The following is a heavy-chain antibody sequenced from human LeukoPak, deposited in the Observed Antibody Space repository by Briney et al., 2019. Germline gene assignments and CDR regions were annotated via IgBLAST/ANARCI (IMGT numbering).Heavy chain of an antibody. J-gene: IGHJ4*02. CDR3: ARLIGNYYDSSGYSYGA. D-gene: IGHD3-22*01. CDR2: IYYSGST. V-gene: IGHV4-39*01. CDR1: GGSISSSSYY. Sequence: PSETLSLTCTVSGGSISSSSYYWGWIRQPPGNGLEWIGSIYYSGSTYYNPSLKSRLTISVDTSKNQFSLKLSSVTAADTAVYYCARLIGNYYDSSGYSYGAWGQGTLVTVSS.